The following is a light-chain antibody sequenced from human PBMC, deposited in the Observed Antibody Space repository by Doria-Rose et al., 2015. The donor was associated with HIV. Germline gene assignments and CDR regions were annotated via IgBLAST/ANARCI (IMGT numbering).Light chain of an antibody. V-gene: IGKV1-33*01. CDR1: QDISNY. Sequence: TQSPSSLSASVGDRVTLTCQASQDISNYLNWYQQKPGKAPKLLIYGASNLETGVPSRFSGSGSGTDFTFTISSLQPEDIATYYCQQYDSLPLAFGGGTKVEIK. CDR2: GAS. J-gene: IGKJ4*01. CDR3: QQYDSLPLA.